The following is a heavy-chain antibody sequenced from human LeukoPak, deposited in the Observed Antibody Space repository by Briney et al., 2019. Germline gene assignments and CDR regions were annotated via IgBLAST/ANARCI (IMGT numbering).Heavy chain of an antibody. CDR2: INHSGST. D-gene: IGHD4-17*01. CDR1: GGSFSGYY. CDR3: ARGGDSPTVTTFDY. J-gene: IGHJ4*02. Sequence: SETLSLTCAVYGGSFSGYYWSWIRQPPGKGLEWIGEINHSGSTNYNPSLKSRVTISVDTSKNQFSLKLSSVTAADTAVYYCARGGDSPTVTTFDYWGQGTLVTVSS. V-gene: IGHV4-34*01.